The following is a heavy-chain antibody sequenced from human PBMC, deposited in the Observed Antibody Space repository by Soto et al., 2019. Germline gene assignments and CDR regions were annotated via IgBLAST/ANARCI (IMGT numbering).Heavy chain of an antibody. V-gene: IGHV3-23*01. J-gene: IGHJ5*02. CDR2: ISGSGGST. D-gene: IGHD3-16*01. CDR1: GFTFSSYA. CDR3: AKDINEGWGGTTSWFDP. Sequence: GGSLRLSCAASGFTFSSYAMSWVRQAPGKGLEWVSAISGSGGSTYYADSVKGRFTISRDNSKNTLYLQMNSLRAEDTAVYYCAKDINEGWGGTTSWFDPWGQGTLVTVSS.